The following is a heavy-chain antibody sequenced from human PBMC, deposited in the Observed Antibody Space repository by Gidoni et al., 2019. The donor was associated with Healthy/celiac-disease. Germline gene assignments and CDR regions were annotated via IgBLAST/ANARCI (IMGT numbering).Heavy chain of an antibody. D-gene: IGHD2-15*01. J-gene: IGHJ4*02. Sequence: QVQLQESGPGLVKPSETLSLTCTVSGGSLSSYYWSWIRQPPGKGLEWIGYIYYSGSTNYNPSLKSRVTISVDTSKNQFSLKLSSVTAADTAVYYCARGGYCSGGSCYPYFDYWGQGTLVTVSS. V-gene: IGHV4-59*08. CDR2: IYYSGST. CDR3: ARGGYCSGGSCYPYFDY. CDR1: GGSLSSYY.